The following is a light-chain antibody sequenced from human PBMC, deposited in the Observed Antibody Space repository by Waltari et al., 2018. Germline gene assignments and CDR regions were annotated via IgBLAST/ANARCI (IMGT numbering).Light chain of an antibody. CDR1: QSLSSNY. V-gene: IGKV3-20*01. CDR3: QHFDRSPWT. Sequence: EIVLTQSPGTLYLSPGERATLSCRASQSLSSNYLAWYQQKPGQAPRLLIYAASNRAAGTPDRFSGSGSGTDFTLTISRLEAEDFAVYSCQHFDRSPWTFGQGTNVEIK. J-gene: IGKJ1*01. CDR2: AAS.